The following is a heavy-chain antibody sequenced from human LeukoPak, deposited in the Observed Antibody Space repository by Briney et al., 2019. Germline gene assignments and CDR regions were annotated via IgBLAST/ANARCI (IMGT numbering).Heavy chain of an antibody. D-gene: IGHD3-22*01. CDR2: INPNSGGT. V-gene: IGHV1-2*02. CDR3: ARSSPLDYYDSSGYYSVGAFDS. J-gene: IGHJ3*02. Sequence: ASVKVSCKASGYTFTGYYMHWVRQAPGQGLEWMGWINPNSGGTNYAQKFQGRVTMTRDTSISTAYMELSRLRSDDTAVYYCARSSPLDYYDSSGYYSVGAFDSWGQGTMVTVSS. CDR1: GYTFTGYY.